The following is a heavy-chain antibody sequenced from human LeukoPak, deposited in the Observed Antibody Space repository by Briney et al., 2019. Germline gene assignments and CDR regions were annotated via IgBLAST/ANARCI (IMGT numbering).Heavy chain of an antibody. J-gene: IGHJ4*02. D-gene: IGHD3-22*01. CDR1: GGTFSSYA. CDR3: AGDSSGYYPALQFDY. Sequence: SVKVSCKASGGTFSSYAISWVRQAPGQGLEWMGGIIPIFGTANYAQKFQGRVTITADESTSTAYMELSSLRSEDTAVYYCAGDSSGYYPALQFDYWGQGTLVTVSS. CDR2: IIPIFGTA. V-gene: IGHV1-69*13.